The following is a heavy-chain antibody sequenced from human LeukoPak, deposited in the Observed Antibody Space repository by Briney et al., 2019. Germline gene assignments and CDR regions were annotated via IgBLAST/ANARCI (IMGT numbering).Heavy chain of an antibody. J-gene: IGHJ4*02. CDR3: ARHRDCSTTTCSVKWGFDY. Sequence: PSETLSLTCTVSGDSISSNNYFWGWIRQPPGKGLEWIGTIYYTGSTFYNPSLNSRVTISVARSKNQFSLRLSSVTAAGTAVYYCARHRDCSTTTCSVKWGFDYWGQGTLVTVSS. D-gene: IGHD2-2*01. CDR1: GDSISSNNYF. V-gene: IGHV4-39*01. CDR2: IYYTGST.